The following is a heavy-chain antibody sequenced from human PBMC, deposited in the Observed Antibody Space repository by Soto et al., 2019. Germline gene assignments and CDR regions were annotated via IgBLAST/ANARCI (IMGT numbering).Heavy chain of an antibody. J-gene: IGHJ5*02. Sequence: SQTLSLTSSVSDYSITDRGYYWSWIRQHPGKGLEWIGSFYSSGSIIYNPSLKSRVSISGDTSRNQFSMTLTSVTAADTALYYCARMFSSGSGWFHPWGQGTLVTVSS. CDR2: FYSSGSI. CDR3: ARMFSSGSGWFHP. V-gene: IGHV4-31*03. CDR1: DYSITDRGYY. D-gene: IGHD3-22*01.